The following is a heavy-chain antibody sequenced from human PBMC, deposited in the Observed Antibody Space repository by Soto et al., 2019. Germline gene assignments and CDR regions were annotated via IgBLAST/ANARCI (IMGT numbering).Heavy chain of an antibody. J-gene: IGHJ2*01. V-gene: IGHV3-74*01. CDR3: ARDRRHGDFGSGYSPPWYFDL. CDR2: INRDGSST. CDR1: GFTFSSYW. D-gene: IGHD3-3*01. Sequence: EVQLVESGGGLVQPGGALRLSCAASGFTFSSYWMHWVRHAPGKGLVWVERINRDGSSTSYADSVKGRITISSDNAKNTLYLQMNSLRAEDTAVYYCARDRRHGDFGSGYSPPWYFDLWGRGTQVTVSS.